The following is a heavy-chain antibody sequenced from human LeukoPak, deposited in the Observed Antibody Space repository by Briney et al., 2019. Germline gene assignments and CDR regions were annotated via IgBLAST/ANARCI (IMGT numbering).Heavy chain of an antibody. D-gene: IGHD5-18*01. J-gene: IGHJ4*02. CDR3: ARVGLWLRGGDYFDY. Sequence: ASVKVSCKASGYTFTSCGISWVRQAPGQGLEWMGWISAYNGNTNYAQKLQGRVTMTTDTSTSTAYMELRSLRSDDTAVYYCARVGLWLRGGDYFDYWGQGTLVTVSS. CDR1: GYTFTSCG. V-gene: IGHV1-18*01. CDR2: ISAYNGNT.